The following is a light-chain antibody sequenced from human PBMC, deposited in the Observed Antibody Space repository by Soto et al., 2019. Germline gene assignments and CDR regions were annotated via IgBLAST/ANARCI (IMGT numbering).Light chain of an antibody. CDR1: SGHSNYA. V-gene: IGLV4-69*01. CDR3: QTWGSGIVV. J-gene: IGLJ2*01. CDR2: LNSDGSH. Sequence: QPVLTQSPSASASLGASVKLTCTLSSGHSNYAIAWHQQQSEKGPRYLMNLNSDGSHSKGDGIPDRFSGTSSGGERCLTIPGLQPEDGADYYCQTWGSGIVVFGGGTKVTVL.